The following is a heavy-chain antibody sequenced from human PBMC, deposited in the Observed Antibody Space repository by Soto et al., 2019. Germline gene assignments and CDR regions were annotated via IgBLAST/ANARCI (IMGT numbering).Heavy chain of an antibody. J-gene: IGHJ4*02. Sequence: GGSLRLSCAASGFTFSSYVMSWVRQAPGKGLEWVSAISGSGGSTYYADSVKGRFTISRDNSKNTLYLQMNSLRAEDTAVYYCAKDRRIQLWSDYWGQGTLVTVSS. D-gene: IGHD5-18*01. CDR3: AKDRRIQLWSDY. CDR1: GFTFSSYV. CDR2: ISGSGGST. V-gene: IGHV3-23*01.